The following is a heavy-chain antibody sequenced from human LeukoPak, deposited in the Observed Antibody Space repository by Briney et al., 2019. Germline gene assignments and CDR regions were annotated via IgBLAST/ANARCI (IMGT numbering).Heavy chain of an antibody. CDR2: IYYSGST. CDR3: ARDGDSSGWPGAFDI. J-gene: IGHJ3*02. V-gene: IGHV4-31*03. D-gene: IGHD6-19*01. CDR1: GGSISSGGYY. Sequence: SETLSLTCTVSGGSISSGGYYWSWIRQHPGKGLEWXGYIYYSGSTYYNPSLKSRVTISVDTSKNQFSLKLSSVTAADTAVYYCARDGDSSGWPGAFDIWGQGTMVTVSS.